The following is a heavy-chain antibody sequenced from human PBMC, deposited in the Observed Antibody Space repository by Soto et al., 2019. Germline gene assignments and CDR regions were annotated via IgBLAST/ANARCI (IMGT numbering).Heavy chain of an antibody. CDR3: AREDGAN. CDR1: GFPFSSFA. Sequence: EVHLVESGGGLVQPGGSLRLSCAVSGFPFSSFAMNWVRQAPEKGLEWVSYISGSADITYYADSVKGRFTISRDNAKNSLYLHMNSLRAEDTAVYYCAREDGANWGRGTLVTVSS. J-gene: IGHJ4*02. D-gene: IGHD3-10*01. CDR2: ISGSADIT. V-gene: IGHV3-48*03.